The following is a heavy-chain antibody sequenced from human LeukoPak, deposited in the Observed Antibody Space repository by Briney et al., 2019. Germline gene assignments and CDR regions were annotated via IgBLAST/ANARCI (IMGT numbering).Heavy chain of an antibody. J-gene: IGHJ4*02. CDR1: GGSISSYY. CDR3: ARVVVPRLFDY. D-gene: IGHD2-15*01. Sequence: SETLSLTCTVSGGSISSYYWSWIRQPPGKGLEWIGYIYYSGSTNYNPSLKSRVTISVDTSKNQFSLKLSSVTAADTAVYYCARVVVPRLFDYWGRGTLVTVSS. V-gene: IGHV4-59*01. CDR2: IYYSGST.